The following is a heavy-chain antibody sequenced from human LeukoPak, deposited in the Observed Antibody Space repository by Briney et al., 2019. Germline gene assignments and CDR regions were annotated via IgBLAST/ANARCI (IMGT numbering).Heavy chain of an antibody. CDR3: ARHRGSKLAYCGGDCYSSLGYYYYYGMDV. CDR2: INHSGST. D-gene: IGHD2-21*02. Sequence: KSSETLSLTCAVYGGSFSGYYWSWIRQPPGKGLEWIGEINHSGSTNYNPSLKSRVTISVDTSKNQFSLKLSSVTAADTAVYYCARHRGSKLAYCGGDCYSSLGYYYYYGMDVWGQGTTVTVSS. CDR1: GGSFSGYY. V-gene: IGHV4-34*01. J-gene: IGHJ6*02.